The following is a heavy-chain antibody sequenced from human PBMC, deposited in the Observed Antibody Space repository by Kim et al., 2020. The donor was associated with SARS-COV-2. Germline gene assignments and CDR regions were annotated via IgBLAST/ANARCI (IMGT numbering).Heavy chain of an antibody. CDR2: IIPIFGTA. J-gene: IGHJ6*02. V-gene: IGHV1-69*13. CDR3: ARGTQRVTMVQGVMGRGTIDYYYEMDL. Sequence: SVKVSCKASGGTFSSYAISWVRQAPGQGLEWMGGIIPIFGTANYAQKFQGRVTITADESTSTAYMELSSLRSEDTAVYYCARGTQRVTMVQGVMGRGTIDYYYEMDLWGQGTTVTVSS. D-gene: IGHD3-10*01. CDR1: GGTFSSYA.